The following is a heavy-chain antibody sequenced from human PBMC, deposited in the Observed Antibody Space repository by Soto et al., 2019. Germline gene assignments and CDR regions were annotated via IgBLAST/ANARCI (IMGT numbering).Heavy chain of an antibody. CDR2: ISGSGGST. V-gene: IGHV3-23*01. Sequence: GGSLRLSCAASGFTFSSYAMSWVRQAPGKGLEWVSAISGSGGSTYYADSVKGRFTISRDNSKNTLYLQMNSLRAEDTAVYYCAKLAYCTNGVCSPPSFDYWGQGTLVTVSS. CDR1: GFTFSSYA. D-gene: IGHD2-8*01. J-gene: IGHJ4*02. CDR3: AKLAYCTNGVCSPPSFDY.